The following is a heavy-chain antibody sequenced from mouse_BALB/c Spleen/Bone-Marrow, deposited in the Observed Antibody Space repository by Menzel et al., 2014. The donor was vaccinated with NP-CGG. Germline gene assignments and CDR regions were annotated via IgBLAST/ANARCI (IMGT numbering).Heavy chain of an antibody. CDR3: ARSGYGSSYDY. CDR1: GYVFSTYW. V-gene: IGHV1-80*01. D-gene: IGHD1-1*01. J-gene: IGHJ2*01. Sequence: QVQLQQSGAELVRPGSSVKISCKASGYVFSTYWMNWVKQRPGQGLEWIGQIYPGDGDTNYNGKFKGTATLTADKSSSTAYMQLSSLTSEDSAVYFSARSGYGSSYDYWGQGTTLTVSS. CDR2: IYPGDGDT.